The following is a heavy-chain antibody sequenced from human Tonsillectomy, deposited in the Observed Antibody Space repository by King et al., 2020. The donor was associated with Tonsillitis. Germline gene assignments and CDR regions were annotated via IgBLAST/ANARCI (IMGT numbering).Heavy chain of an antibody. CDR2: INPSGSGT. CDR1: GHTFSTFY. J-gene: IGHJ4*02. V-gene: IGHV1-46*01. D-gene: IGHD6-13*01. CDR3: ARRRSGAADPFDH. Sequence: QLVQSGAEVKKPGASVKLSCKASGHTFSTFYMNWVRQAPGQGLEWMGIINPSGSGTTNAQKFQGRLIMTRETSTGTVYMELRVLPSDETAVYMCARRRSGAADPFDHWGLGNLVPVTS.